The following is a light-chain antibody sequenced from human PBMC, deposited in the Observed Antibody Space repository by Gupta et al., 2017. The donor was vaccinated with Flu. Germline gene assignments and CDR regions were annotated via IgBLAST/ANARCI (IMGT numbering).Light chain of an antibody. J-gene: IGLJ1*01. Sequence: QSALTQPPSASGSPGQSVTISCTGATTDIGGFDYVSWYQQHPGKVPRLIIYEVSKRPSGVPDRFSGSKSGNTASLTVSGLQGEDEADYYCSSYAGDNNLVFGTGTKVTVL. CDR1: TTDIGGFDY. CDR3: SSYAGDNNLV. CDR2: EVS. V-gene: IGLV2-8*01.